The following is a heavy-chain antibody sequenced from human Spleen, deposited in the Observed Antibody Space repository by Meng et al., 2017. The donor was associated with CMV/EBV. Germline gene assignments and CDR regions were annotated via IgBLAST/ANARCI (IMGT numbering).Heavy chain of an antibody. CDR2: IKHDGSEE. CDR1: GFTFSSYW. D-gene: IGHD6-19*01. J-gene: IGHJ4*02. Sequence: GGSLRLSCAASGFTFSSYWMSWVRQAPGKGLEWVANIKHDGSEEYYVDSVKGRFTISRDNAKNSLFLQMNSLRAEDTALYYCARGSGSGWFMVHWGQGTLVTVSS. CDR3: ARGSGSGWFMVH. V-gene: IGHV3-7*01.